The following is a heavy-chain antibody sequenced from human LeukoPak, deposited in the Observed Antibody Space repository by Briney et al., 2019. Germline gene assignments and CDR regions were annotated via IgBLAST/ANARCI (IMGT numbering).Heavy chain of an antibody. CDR1: GGSFSGYY. D-gene: IGHD3-22*01. CDR3: ARRLITMIVVVIAVPYFDY. J-gene: IGHJ4*02. Sequence: SETLSLTCAVYGGSFSGYYWSWIRQPPGKGLEWIGEINHSGSTNYNPSLKSRVTISVDTSKNQFSLKLSSVTAADTAVYYCARRLITMIVVVIAVPYFDYWGREPWSPSPQ. V-gene: IGHV4-34*01. CDR2: INHSGST.